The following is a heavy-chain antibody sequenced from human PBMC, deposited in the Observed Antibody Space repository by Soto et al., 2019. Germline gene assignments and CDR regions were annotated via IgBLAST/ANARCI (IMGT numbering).Heavy chain of an antibody. CDR1: GGTFSSYT. Sequence: QVQLVQSGAEVKKPGSSVKVSCKASGGTFSSYTISWVRQAPGQGLEWMGRIIPILGIANYAQKFQGRVTITADKSTSTAYMELRSLRSEDTAVYYCARDEDSSGWYVFDPWGQGTLVTVSS. V-gene: IGHV1-69*08. CDR2: IIPILGIA. CDR3: ARDEDSSGWYVFDP. D-gene: IGHD6-19*01. J-gene: IGHJ5*02.